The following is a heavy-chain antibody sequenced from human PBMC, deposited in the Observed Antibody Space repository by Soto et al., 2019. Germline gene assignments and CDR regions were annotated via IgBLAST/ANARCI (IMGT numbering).Heavy chain of an antibody. CDR1: GFTFSSYE. V-gene: IGHV3-48*03. D-gene: IGHD3-22*01. J-gene: IGHJ6*02. Sequence: GGSLRLSCAASGFTFSSYEMNWVRQAPGKGLEWVSYIRSSGNTIYYADSVKGRFTISRDDAKNSLYLQMSSLSAEDTAVYYCARDNGGYYSAYYYYGMDVWGQGTTVTVSS. CDR2: IRSSGNTI. CDR3: ARDNGGYYSAYYYYGMDV.